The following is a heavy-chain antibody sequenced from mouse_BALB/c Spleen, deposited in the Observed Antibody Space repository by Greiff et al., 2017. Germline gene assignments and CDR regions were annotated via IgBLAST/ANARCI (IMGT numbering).Heavy chain of an antibody. D-gene: IGHD3-3*01. V-gene: IGHV1-87*01. CDR3: ARGGPHYFDY. J-gene: IGHJ2*01. Sequence: QVQLQQSGAELARPGASVKLSCKASGYTFTSYWMQWVKQRPGQGLEWIGAIYPGDGDTRYTQKFKGKATLTADKSSSTAYMQLSSLASEDSAVYYCARGGPHYFDYWGQGTTLTVSS. CDR1: GYTFTSYW. CDR2: IYPGDGDT.